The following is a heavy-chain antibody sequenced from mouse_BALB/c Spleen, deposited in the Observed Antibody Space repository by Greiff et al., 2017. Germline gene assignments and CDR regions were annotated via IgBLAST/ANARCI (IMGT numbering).Heavy chain of an antibody. CDR3: ARDHYYGSSYGFAY. D-gene: IGHD1-1*01. CDR2: IRNKANGYTT. J-gene: IGHJ3*01. Sequence: VMLVESGGGLVQPGGSLRLSCATSGFTFTDYYMSWVRQPPGKALEWLGFIRNKANGYTTEYSASVKGRFTISRDNSQSILYLQMNTLRAEDSATYYCARDHYYGSSYGFAYWGQGTLVTVSA. V-gene: IGHV7-3*02. CDR1: GFTFTDYY.